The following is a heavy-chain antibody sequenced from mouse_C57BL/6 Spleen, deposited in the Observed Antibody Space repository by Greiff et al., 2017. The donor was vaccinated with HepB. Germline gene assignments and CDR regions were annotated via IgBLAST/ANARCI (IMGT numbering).Heavy chain of an antibody. CDR3: ARWVTTDYYAMDY. Sequence: VQLQQPGAELVRPGSSVKLSCKASGYTFTSYWMHWVKQRPIQGLEWIGNIDPSDSETHYNQKFKDKATLTVDKSSSTAYMKLSSLTSEDSAVYYCARWVTTDYYAMDYWGQGTSVTVSS. D-gene: IGHD2-1*01. V-gene: IGHV1-52*01. J-gene: IGHJ4*01. CDR2: IDPSDSET. CDR1: GYTFTSYW.